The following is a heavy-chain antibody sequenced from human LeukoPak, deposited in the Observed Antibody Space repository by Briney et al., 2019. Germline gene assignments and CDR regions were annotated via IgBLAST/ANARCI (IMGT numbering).Heavy chain of an antibody. Sequence: ASVKVSCKASGYTFTSYDINWVRQATGQGLEWMGWMNPNSGNTGYAQKFQGRVTMTRNTSISTAYMEVSSLRSEDTAVYYCARDRGGSYDYYYYYMDVWGKGTTVTVSS. CDR3: ARDRGGSYDYYYYYMDV. CDR1: GYTFTSYD. D-gene: IGHD1-26*01. J-gene: IGHJ6*03. CDR2: MNPNSGNT. V-gene: IGHV1-8*01.